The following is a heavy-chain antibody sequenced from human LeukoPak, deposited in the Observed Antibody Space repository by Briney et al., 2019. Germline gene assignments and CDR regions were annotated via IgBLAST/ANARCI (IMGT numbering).Heavy chain of an antibody. CDR1: GGSIRSSYYY. V-gene: IGHV4-39*01. CDR3: ARQHSHYWFDP. D-gene: IGHD1-26*01. Sequence: KSSETLSLTCTVSGGSIRSSYYYWGWIRQPPGKGLEWIGSIYDSGSTYYNPSLKSRVTISVDTSKNQFSLKLNSVTAADTAVYYCARQHSHYWFDPWGQGTRVIVSS. J-gene: IGHJ5*02. CDR2: IYDSGST.